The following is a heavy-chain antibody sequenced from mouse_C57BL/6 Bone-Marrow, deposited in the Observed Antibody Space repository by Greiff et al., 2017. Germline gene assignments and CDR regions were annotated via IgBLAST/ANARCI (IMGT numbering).Heavy chain of an antibody. CDR2: IDPEDGYT. J-gene: IGHJ3*01. Sequence: DVKLQESGAELVRPGASVKLSCTASGFNIKDYCMHWVKQRPEQGLEWIGRIDPEDGYTAYAPKFQGKATMTADTASNTAYLQLSSLTSEDTAVYYCTTGGNVVAYWGQGTLVTVSA. CDR3: TTGGNVVAY. V-gene: IGHV14-1*01. CDR1: GFNIKDYC. D-gene: IGHD2-1*01.